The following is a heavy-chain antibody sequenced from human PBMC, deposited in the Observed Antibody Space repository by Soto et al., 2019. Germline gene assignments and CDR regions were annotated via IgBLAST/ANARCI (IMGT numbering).Heavy chain of an antibody. Sequence: ASVKVSCKATGYTFTSYARHWVRQAPGQRLEWMGWINAGNGNTNYSQKFQGRVTNTRDRPASTPAVAVSGQRTEGTAGHNCAREGQYSGYHYYFDSWGQGTLVTVSS. CDR3: AREGQYSGYHYYFDS. CDR1: GYTFTSYA. CDR2: INAGNGNT. J-gene: IGHJ4*02. V-gene: IGHV1-3*01. D-gene: IGHD5-12*01.